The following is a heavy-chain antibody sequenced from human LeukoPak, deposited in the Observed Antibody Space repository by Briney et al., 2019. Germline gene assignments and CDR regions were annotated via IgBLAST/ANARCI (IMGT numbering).Heavy chain of an antibody. CDR3: AKGRRVDANDHFDY. J-gene: IGHJ4*02. D-gene: IGHD1-1*01. V-gene: IGHV1-18*01. CDR1: GYSFNSQG. Sequence: GASVKVSCKASGYSFNSQGMNWVRQAPGQGLEWMGWSSVYNGNTNYAQKFQGRVTMTTDTSTSTAYMELRTLISGDTAVYYCAKGRRVDANDHFDYWGQGTLVTVSS. CDR2: SSVYNGNT.